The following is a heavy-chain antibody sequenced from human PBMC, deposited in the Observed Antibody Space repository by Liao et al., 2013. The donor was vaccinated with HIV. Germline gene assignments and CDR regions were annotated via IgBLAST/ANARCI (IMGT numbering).Heavy chain of an antibody. Sequence: QVQLQESGPGLVKPSETLSLTCTVSGGSISSYYWSWIRQPPGKGLEWIGYIYYSGSTNYNPSLKSRVTISVDTSKNQFSLKLNSVTAADTAVYYCARVDQYYDFWSGYENWFDPWGQGTLVTVSS. CDR2: IYYSGST. D-gene: IGHD3-3*01. CDR1: GGSISSYY. J-gene: IGHJ5*02. CDR3: ARVDQYYDFWSGYENWFDP. V-gene: IGHV4-59*01.